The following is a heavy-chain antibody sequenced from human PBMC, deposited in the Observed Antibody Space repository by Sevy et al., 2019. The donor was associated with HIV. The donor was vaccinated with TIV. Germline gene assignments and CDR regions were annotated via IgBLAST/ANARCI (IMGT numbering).Heavy chain of an antibody. D-gene: IGHD2-21*02. V-gene: IGHV3-7*03. CDR2: IKQDGSEN. CDR3: ARDHPSTAPFDY. Sequence: GGSLRLSCAASGFTFSNFWMSGVRQAPRKGLEFVANIKQDGSENFYADSVKGRFTISRDNAKNSLFLQMNNLRVEETAVYYCARDHPSTAPFDYWGQGTLVTVSS. CDR1: GFTFSNFW. J-gene: IGHJ4*02.